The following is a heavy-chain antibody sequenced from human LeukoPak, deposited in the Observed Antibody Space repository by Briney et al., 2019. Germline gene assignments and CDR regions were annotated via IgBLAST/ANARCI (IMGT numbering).Heavy chain of an antibody. D-gene: IGHD3-22*01. J-gene: IGHJ4*02. CDR2: IYPGYSDT. CDR1: GYRFTSYW. Sequence: GESLKISFKGSGYRFTSYWIGWVRQVPGKGLEWMGIIYPGYSDTRYSPSFQGQVAISADKSISTAYLQWSSLKASDTAMYYCARHAPGYYDSSGSMAPFDYWGQGTLVTVSS. V-gene: IGHV5-51*01. CDR3: ARHAPGYYDSSGSMAPFDY.